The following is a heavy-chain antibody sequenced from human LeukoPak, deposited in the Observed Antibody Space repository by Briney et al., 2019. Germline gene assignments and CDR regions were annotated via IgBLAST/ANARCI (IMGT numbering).Heavy chain of an antibody. V-gene: IGHV4-34*01. CDR2: INDSGST. CDR3: ARDAGMTPSNWFDP. Sequence: PSETLSLTCAVSGGSLSGSYWSWIRQSPGKGLEWIGEINDSGSTNHSPPLKSRVTISVDTSKKQFSLELNSVTAADSAIYYCARDAGMTPSNWFDPWGQGILVTVSS. J-gene: IGHJ5*02. D-gene: IGHD1-14*01. CDR1: GGSLSGSY.